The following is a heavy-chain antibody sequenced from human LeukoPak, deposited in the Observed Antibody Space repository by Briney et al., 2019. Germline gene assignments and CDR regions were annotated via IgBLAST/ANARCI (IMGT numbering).Heavy chain of an antibody. Sequence: GASVKVSCKASGYTFTSYGISWVRQAPGQGLEWMGWISAYNGNTNYAQKLQGRVTMTTDTFTSTAYMELRSLRSDDTAVYYCARNDCSGGSCFHYYYYYGMDVWGQGTTVTVSS. CDR1: GYTFTSYG. CDR3: ARNDCSGGSCFHYYYYYGMDV. CDR2: ISAYNGNT. J-gene: IGHJ6*02. D-gene: IGHD2-15*01. V-gene: IGHV1-18*01.